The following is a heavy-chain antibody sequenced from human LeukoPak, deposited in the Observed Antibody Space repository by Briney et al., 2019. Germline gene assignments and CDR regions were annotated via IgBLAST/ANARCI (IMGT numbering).Heavy chain of an antibody. V-gene: IGHV3-49*04. Sequence: PGGSLRLSCAASGFTFSSHWMHWVRQTPGKGLEWVGFIRSKAYGGTTEYAASVEGRFTISRDDSKSIAYLQMNSLKTEDTAVYYCTRDLVPAAMGDYWGQGTLVTVSS. CDR3: TRDLVPAAMGDY. D-gene: IGHD2-2*01. CDR1: GFTFSSHW. J-gene: IGHJ4*02. CDR2: IRSKAYGGTT.